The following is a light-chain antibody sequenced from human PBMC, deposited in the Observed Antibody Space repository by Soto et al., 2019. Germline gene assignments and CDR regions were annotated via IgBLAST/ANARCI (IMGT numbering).Light chain of an antibody. V-gene: IGKV2-28*01. CDR1: QSLLHSNGYNY. CDR2: LGS. J-gene: IGKJ4*01. Sequence: DIVTTQSPLSLPFTPGEASSISCRSSQSLLHSNGYNYLDWYLQKPGQSPQLLIYLGSNRASGVPDRFSGSGSGTDFTLKISRVEAEDVGVYYCMQALQTPLTFGGGTKVDIK. CDR3: MQALQTPLT.